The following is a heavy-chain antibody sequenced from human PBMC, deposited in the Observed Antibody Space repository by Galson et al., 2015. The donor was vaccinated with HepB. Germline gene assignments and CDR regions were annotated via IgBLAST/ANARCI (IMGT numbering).Heavy chain of an antibody. CDR3: ARMVITFGGVIGYGAFDI. CDR1: GFTFSSYG. J-gene: IGHJ3*02. D-gene: IGHD3-16*02. Sequence: SLRLSCAASGFTFSSYGMHWVRQAPGKGLEWVAVIWYDGSNKYYADSVKGRFTISRDNSKNTLYLQMNSLRAEDTAVYYCARMVITFGGVIGYGAFDIWGQGTMVTVSS. CDR2: IWYDGSNK. V-gene: IGHV3-33*01.